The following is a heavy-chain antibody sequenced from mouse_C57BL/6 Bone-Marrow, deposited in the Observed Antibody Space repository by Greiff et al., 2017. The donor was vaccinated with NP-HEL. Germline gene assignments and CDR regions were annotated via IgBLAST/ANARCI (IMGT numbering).Heavy chain of an antibody. J-gene: IGHJ2*01. V-gene: IGHV1-69*01. CDR3: ARGGPLNY. Sequence: VQLQQPGAELVMPGASVKLSCKASGYTFTSYWMHWVKQRPGQGLEWIGEIDPSDSYTNYNQKFKGKSTLTVDKSSSTAYMQLSSLTSEDSADYYCARGGPLNYWGQGTTLTVSS. CDR1: GYTFTSYW. D-gene: IGHD6-1*01. CDR2: IDPSDSYT.